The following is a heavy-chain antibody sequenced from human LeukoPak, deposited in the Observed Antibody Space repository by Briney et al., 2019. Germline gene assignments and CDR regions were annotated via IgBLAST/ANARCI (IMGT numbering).Heavy chain of an antibody. CDR1: GGSISSYY. CDR2: FYYSGST. Sequence: SETLSLTCAVSGGSISSYYWSWIRQPPGKGLEWIGFFYYSGSTNYNPSLKSRVTISVDTSKNHFSLKLSSVTAAGTAVYYCARGPGGYSYGYYFDYWGQGTLVTVSS. D-gene: IGHD5-18*01. J-gene: IGHJ4*02. V-gene: IGHV4-59*01. CDR3: ARGPGGYSYGYYFDY.